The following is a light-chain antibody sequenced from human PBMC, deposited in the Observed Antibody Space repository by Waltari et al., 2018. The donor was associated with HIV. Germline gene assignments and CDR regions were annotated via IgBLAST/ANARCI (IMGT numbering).Light chain of an antibody. CDR2: RSN. CDR1: KIGEKY. V-gene: IGLV3-9*01. J-gene: IGLJ3*02. CDR3: QAWDNGDNVL. Sequence: SYEMAQPRPVSVALGQTATIACRGHKIGEKYVHWYQQRPGQAPQLIVFRSNLRPSGIPERFSGSNSVNTATLTITRVQAADEADYFCQAWDNGDNVLFGGGTTLTVL.